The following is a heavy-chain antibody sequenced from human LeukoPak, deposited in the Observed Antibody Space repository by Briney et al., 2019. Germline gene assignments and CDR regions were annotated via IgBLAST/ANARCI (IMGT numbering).Heavy chain of an antibody. Sequence: SVKVSCKASGYTFTSYGISWVRQAPGQGLEWMGGIIPIFGTANYAQKFQGRVTITADESTSTAYMELSSLRSEDTAVYYCAREFRSIAEFYFDYWGEGTLVTVSS. CDR1: GYTFTSYG. D-gene: IGHD2-15*01. V-gene: IGHV1-69*13. J-gene: IGHJ4*02. CDR2: IIPIFGTA. CDR3: AREFRSIAEFYFDY.